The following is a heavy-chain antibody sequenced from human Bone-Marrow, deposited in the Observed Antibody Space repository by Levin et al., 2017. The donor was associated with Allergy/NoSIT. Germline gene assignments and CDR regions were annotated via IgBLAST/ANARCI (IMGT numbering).Heavy chain of an antibody. Sequence: GASVKVSCKASGYIFSNYAMAWVRQAPGQGLEWMGWINTNTGNPTYARGFTGRFVFSLDTSVNTAYLQISNLKAEDTAVYYCARKGTAATGSYYNYYYMDVWGKGTTVTVSS. V-gene: IGHV7-4-1*02. CDR1: GYIFSNYA. J-gene: IGHJ6*03. D-gene: IGHD6-13*01. CDR2: INTNTGNP. CDR3: ARKGTAATGSYYNYYYMDV.